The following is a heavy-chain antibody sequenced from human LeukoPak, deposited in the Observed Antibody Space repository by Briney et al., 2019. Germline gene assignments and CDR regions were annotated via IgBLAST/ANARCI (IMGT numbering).Heavy chain of an antibody. D-gene: IGHD3-22*01. CDR2: ISYDGSNK. CDR1: GFTFSSYA. J-gene: IGHJ3*02. V-gene: IGHV3-30-3*01. CDR3: ARDRRASYYDSTPDAFDI. Sequence: GRSLRLSCAASGFTFSSYAMHWVRQAPGKGLEWVAVISYDGSNKYYADSVKGRFTISRDNSKNTLYLQMNSLRAEDTAVYYCARDRRASYYDSTPDAFDIWGQGTMVTVSS.